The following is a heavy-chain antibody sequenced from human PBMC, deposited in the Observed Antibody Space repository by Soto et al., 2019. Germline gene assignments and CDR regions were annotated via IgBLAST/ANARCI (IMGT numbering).Heavy chain of an antibody. CDR1: GYTFTSYA. Sequence: GASVKVSCKASGYTFTSYAMHWVRQAPGQRLEWMGWINAGNGNTKYSQKFQGRVTITRDTSASTAYMELSSLRSEDTAVYYCARGGGGGQDIVVVPAALPCYYGMDVWGQGTTVTVSS. J-gene: IGHJ6*02. CDR3: ARGGGGGQDIVVVPAALPCYYGMDV. D-gene: IGHD2-2*01. V-gene: IGHV1-3*01. CDR2: INAGNGNT.